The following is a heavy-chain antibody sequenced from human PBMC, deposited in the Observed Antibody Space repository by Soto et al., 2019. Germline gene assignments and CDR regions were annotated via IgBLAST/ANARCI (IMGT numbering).Heavy chain of an antibody. CDR2: IKTETDGGTI. D-gene: IGHD3-9*01. Sequence: PGGSLRLSCVASGFAFNSAWMNWVRQAPGKGLEWVGRIKTETDGGTIDYAAPVKGRFTISRDDSRNILYLQMNSLKFDDTGMYFCTTVRSSYDFLTASLSYPAEGPFDIWGLGTMVTVSS. CDR1: GFAFNSAW. V-gene: IGHV3-15*07. CDR3: TTVRSSYDFLTASLSYPAEGPFDI. J-gene: IGHJ3*02.